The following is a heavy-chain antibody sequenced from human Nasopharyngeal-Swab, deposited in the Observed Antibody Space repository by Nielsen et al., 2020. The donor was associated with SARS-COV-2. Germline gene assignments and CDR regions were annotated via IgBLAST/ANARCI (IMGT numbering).Heavy chain of an antibody. D-gene: IGHD1-26*01. J-gene: IGHJ4*02. CDR1: GYTLTELS. V-gene: IGHV1-24*01. CDR3: ATAFSYSGSYYPDY. CDR2: FDPEDVET. Sequence: ASVKVSCKVSGYTLTELSMHWVRQAPGKGLEWMGGFDPEDVETIYAQKFQGRVTMTEDTSTDTAYMELSSLRSEDTAVYYCATAFSYSGSYYPDYWGQGTLVTVSS.